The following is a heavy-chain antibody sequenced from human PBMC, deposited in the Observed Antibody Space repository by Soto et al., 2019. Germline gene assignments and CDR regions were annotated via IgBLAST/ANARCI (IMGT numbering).Heavy chain of an antibody. CDR3: AREVASFRTLYYFDY. V-gene: IGHV4-30-4*01. Sequence: LSLTCTVSGGSISSGDYYWSWIRQPPGKGLEWIGYIYYSGSTYYNPSLESRVTISVDTSKNQFSLKLSSVTAADTAVYYCAREVASFRTLYYFDYWGQGTLVTVSS. J-gene: IGHJ4*02. CDR2: IYYSGST. CDR1: GGSISSGDYY. D-gene: IGHD2-15*01.